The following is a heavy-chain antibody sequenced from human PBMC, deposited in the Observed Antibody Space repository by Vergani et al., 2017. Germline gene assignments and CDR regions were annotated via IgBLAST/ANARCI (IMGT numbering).Heavy chain of an antibody. Sequence: QVQLVESGGGVVQPGRSLRLSCAASGFTFSSYGMHWVRQAPGKGLEWVAVIWYDGSNKYYADSVKGRFTISRDNSKNTLYLQMNSLRAEDTAVYYCAREGGLLWFGELLYGDDAFDIWGQGTMVTVSS. V-gene: IGHV3-33*08. CDR3: AREGGLLWFGELLYGDDAFDI. CDR2: IWYDGSNK. CDR1: GFTFSSYG. D-gene: IGHD3-10*01. J-gene: IGHJ3*02.